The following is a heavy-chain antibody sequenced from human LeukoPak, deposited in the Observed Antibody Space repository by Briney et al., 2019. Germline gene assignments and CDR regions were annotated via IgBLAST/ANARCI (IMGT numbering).Heavy chain of an antibody. CDR2: IYYSGST. V-gene: IGHV4-31*03. CDR3: VSGEPDYSSGWSGY. J-gene: IGHJ4*02. D-gene: IGHD6-19*01. CDR1: GGSISSGGYY. Sequence: SETLSLTCTVSGGSISSGGYYWSWIRQHPGTGLEWIGYIYYSGSTYYNPSLKGRVTISVDTSKNQFSLKLSSVTAADTAVYYCVSGEPDYSSGWSGYWGQGTLVTVSS.